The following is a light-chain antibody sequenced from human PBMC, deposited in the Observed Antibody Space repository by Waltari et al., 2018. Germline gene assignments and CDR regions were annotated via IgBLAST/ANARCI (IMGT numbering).Light chain of an antibody. CDR2: GKD. Sequence: SSELTQDPAVSVPLGQTFRSTCPGDSLRTSYASWYQLKPGQAPVLVIYGKDKRPSGIPDRISGYSSGTTSSLTITGAQAEDEADYYCSSRNGRANQVVFAGGTKVTVL. J-gene: IGLJ3*02. V-gene: IGLV3-19*01. CDR3: SSRNGRANQVV. CDR1: SLRTSY.